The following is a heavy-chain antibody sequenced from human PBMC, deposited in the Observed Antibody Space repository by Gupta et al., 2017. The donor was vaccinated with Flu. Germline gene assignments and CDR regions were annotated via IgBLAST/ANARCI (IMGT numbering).Heavy chain of an antibody. J-gene: IGHJ4*02. CDR1: GFTPRSYW. Sequence: EVPLVESGGGLVRPGGSLRLSCSPSGFTPRSYWMSWVRQAPGKGLEWVANIKQDGSEKYYVDSVKGRFTISRDNAKKSVYLEMNNLRAEDTAVYYCVRDLDGDGYNYVGAGAYWGQGTLVTVSS. CDR2: IKQDGSEK. D-gene: IGHD5-24*01. CDR3: VRDLDGDGYNYVGAGAY. V-gene: IGHV3-7*01.